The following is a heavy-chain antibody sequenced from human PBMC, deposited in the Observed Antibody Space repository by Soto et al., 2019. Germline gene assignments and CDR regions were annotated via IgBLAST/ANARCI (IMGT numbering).Heavy chain of an antibody. Sequence: EMQLLEFGGGLVQPGGSLRLSCAASGFTFSSYAMSWVRQAPGKGLEWVSAISGSGGSTYYADSVKGRFTISRDNSKNTLYLQMNSLRAEDTAVYYCAKGDTIFGVVIYWGQGTLVTVSS. V-gene: IGHV3-23*01. D-gene: IGHD3-3*01. CDR3: AKGDTIFGVVIY. CDR1: GFTFSSYA. CDR2: ISGSGGST. J-gene: IGHJ4*02.